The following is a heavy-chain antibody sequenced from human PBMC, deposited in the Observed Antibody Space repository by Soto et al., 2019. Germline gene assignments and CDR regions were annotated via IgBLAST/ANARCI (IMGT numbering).Heavy chain of an antibody. J-gene: IGHJ5*01. V-gene: IGHV4-39*07. CDR1: VGSMRSGGDY. D-gene: IGHD3-22*01. CDR3: ARFSIGGHYYWFDF. Sequence: DTVSLPRAFSVGSMRSGGDYWGWLRKPPGNGLEWIGRVYHAGPAYYHPSLESGVTIAVDSSENRYSLMLRSVTASDTAMYCCARFSIGGHYYWFDFWGQGTLVTGSS. CDR2: VYHAGPA.